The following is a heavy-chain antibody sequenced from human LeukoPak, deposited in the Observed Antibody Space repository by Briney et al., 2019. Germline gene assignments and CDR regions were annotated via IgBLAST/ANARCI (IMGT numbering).Heavy chain of an antibody. D-gene: IGHD3/OR15-3a*01. V-gene: IGHV4-39*01. CDR3: ARLSTMGLTFDY. CDR2: IYYSGST. CDR1: GGSISSYY. Sequence: PSETLSLTCTVSGGSISSYYWGWIRQPPGKGLEWIGSIYYSGSTYYNPSLKSRVTISVDTSKNQFSLKLSSVTAADTAVYYCARLSTMGLTFDYWGQGTLVTVSS. J-gene: IGHJ4*02.